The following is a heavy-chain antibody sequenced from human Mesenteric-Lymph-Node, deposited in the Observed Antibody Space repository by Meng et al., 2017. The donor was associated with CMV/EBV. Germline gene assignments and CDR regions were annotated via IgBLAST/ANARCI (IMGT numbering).Heavy chain of an antibody. CDR3: VSLGYCSGDDCYSVA. V-gene: IGHV4-4*02. CDR1: GGSISSRNW. CDR2: IFHSGST. J-gene: IGHJ5*02. D-gene: IGHD2-15*01. Sequence: SGGSISSRNWWSWVRQPPGKGLEWIGEIFHSGSTSYNPSLKSRVTISVDKSRNQFSLKLNSVTAADTAMYYCVSLGYCSGDDCYSVAWGQGILVTVSS.